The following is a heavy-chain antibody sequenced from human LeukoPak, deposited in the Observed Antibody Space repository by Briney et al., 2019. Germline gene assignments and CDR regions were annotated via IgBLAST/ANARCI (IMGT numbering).Heavy chain of an antibody. CDR2: VSKSGNT. D-gene: IGHD2/OR15-2a*01. CDR1: GGSIRSYY. V-gene: IGHV4-59*01. CDR3: ARARDFNSFYAFDI. Sequence: SETLSLTFTVSGGSIRSYYWSWIRLPPGKGLEWIGYVSKSGNTNYSPSLKSRVTIFGDTSKNQFFLKLSSVTAADTAMYYCARARDFNSFYAFDIWGQGTLVTVSS. J-gene: IGHJ3*02.